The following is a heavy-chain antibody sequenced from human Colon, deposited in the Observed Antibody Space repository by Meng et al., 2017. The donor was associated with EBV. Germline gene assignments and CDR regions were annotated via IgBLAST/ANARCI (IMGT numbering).Heavy chain of an antibody. D-gene: IGHD4-23*01. CDR1: GGPISRTGTC. CDR2: QCHADDT. V-gene: IGHV4-39*01. J-gene: IGHJ4*02. CDR3: ARHTFSGNPGGIDS. Sequence: HRQLRGSGLGLVKPSATLSLTCTVSGGPISRTGTCGGWIRQPPGKGLEWIGSQCHADDTYYNPSLMGRVTISVDTSKNQVSLKLTSVTAADTSIYYCARHTFSGNPGGIDSWGQGILVTVSS.